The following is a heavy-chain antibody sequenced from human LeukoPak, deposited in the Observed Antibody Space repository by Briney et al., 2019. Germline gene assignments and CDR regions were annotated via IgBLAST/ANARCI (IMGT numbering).Heavy chain of an antibody. CDR1: GGTFSSYA. CDR3: ARGLSCSGNTCYAAHFDS. Sequence: GASVKVSCKASGGTFSSYAISWVRQAPGQGLEWMGGIIPIFGTANYAQKFQGRVTITTDESTSTAYMELRSLRSDDTAVYYCARGLSCSGNTCYAAHFDSWGQGTLVTVSS. V-gene: IGHV1-69*05. J-gene: IGHJ4*02. CDR2: IIPIFGTA. D-gene: IGHD2-15*01.